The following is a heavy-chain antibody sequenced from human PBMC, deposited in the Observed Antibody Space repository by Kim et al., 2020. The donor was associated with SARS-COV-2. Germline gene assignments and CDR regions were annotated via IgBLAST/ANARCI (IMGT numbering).Heavy chain of an antibody. CDR1: GFTFRNYG. Sequence: GGSLRLSCAASGFTFRNYGMQWVRQAPGKGLVGVAVISSDGNNEYYEESVKGRFTISRDTSKNTLYLQMNSLRAEDTAVYYCAWLPRAEVGCWGQGTLVTVSA. J-gene: IGHJ4*02. D-gene: IGHD5-12*01. CDR2: ISSDGNNE. CDR3: AWLPRAEVGC. V-gene: IGHV3-30*03.